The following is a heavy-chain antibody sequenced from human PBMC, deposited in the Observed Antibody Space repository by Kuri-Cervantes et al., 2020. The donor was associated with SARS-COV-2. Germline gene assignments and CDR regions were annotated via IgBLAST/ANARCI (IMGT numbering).Heavy chain of an antibody. V-gene: IGHV1-18*01. Sequence: ASVKVSCKASGYTFTSYGISWVRQAPGQGLEWMGWISAYNGNTNYAQKLQGRATMTTDTSTSTAYMELRSLRSDDTAVYYCARGPGSYHIWYYFDYWGQGTLVTVSS. J-gene: IGHJ4*02. CDR2: ISAYNGNT. CDR1: GYTFTSYG. D-gene: IGHD1-26*01. CDR3: ARGPGSYHIWYYFDY.